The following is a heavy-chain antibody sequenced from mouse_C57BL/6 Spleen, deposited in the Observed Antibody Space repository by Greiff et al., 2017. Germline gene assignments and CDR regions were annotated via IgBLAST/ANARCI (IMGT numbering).Heavy chain of an antibody. CDR1: GYSFTGYY. D-gene: IGHD4-1*01. Sequence: VQLKESGPELVKPGASVKISCKASGYSFTGYYMNWVKQSPEKSLEWIGEINPSTGGTTYNQKFKAKATLTVDKSSSTAYMQLKSLTSEDSAVYYCARASRANWDPYWGQGTTLTVSS. V-gene: IGHV1-42*01. CDR2: INPSTGGT. CDR3: ARASRANWDPY. J-gene: IGHJ2*01.